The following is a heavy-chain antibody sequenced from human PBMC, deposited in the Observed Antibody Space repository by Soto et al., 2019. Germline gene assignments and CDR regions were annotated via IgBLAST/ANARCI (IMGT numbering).Heavy chain of an antibody. J-gene: IGHJ5*02. V-gene: IGHV3-21*01. Sequence: PGGSLRLSCAASGFTFSSYSMNWVRQAPGKGLEWVSSISSSSSYIYYADSVKGRFTISRDNAKNSLYLQMNSLRAEDTAVYYCARDRNYYDSSGYYWFDPWGQGTLVTVSS. CDR1: GFTFSSYS. CDR3: ARDRNYYDSSGYYWFDP. CDR2: ISSSSSYI. D-gene: IGHD3-22*01.